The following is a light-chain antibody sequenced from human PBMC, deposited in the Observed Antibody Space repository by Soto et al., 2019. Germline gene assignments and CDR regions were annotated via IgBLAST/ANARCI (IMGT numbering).Light chain of an antibody. CDR1: NIGSKS. J-gene: IGLJ1*01. Sequence: SSELTQPPSVSVAPGKTARITCGGNNIGSKSVHWYQQKPGQAPVLVIYYDSDRPSGIPERFSGSNSGNTATLTISRVEAGDEADYYCQVWDSSNVFGTGTKVTVL. V-gene: IGLV3-21*04. CDR3: QVWDSSNV. CDR2: YDS.